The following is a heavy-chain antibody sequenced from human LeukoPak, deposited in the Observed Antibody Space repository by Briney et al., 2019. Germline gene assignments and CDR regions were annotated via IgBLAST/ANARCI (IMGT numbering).Heavy chain of an antibody. CDR3: AREAPWNYGGNTGEDY. CDR2: NIPIFGTA. J-gene: IGHJ4*02. Sequence: SVKVSCKASGGTFSSSAISWVRQAPGQGLECMGRNIPIFGTANYAQKFQGRVTITADKFTSTAYMELSSLRSDDTAVYYCAREAPWNYGGNTGEDYWGQGTLVTVSS. D-gene: IGHD4-23*01. CDR1: GGTFSSSA. V-gene: IGHV1-69*06.